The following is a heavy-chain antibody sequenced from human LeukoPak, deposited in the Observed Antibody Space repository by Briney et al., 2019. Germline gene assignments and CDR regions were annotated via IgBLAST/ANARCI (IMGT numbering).Heavy chain of an antibody. V-gene: IGHV3-74*01. CDR1: GFTFSSYW. D-gene: IGHD1-26*01. J-gene: IGHJ5*02. Sequence: GGSLRLSCAASGFTFSSYWMRWVRQAPGKGLVWVSRINSDGSSTSYADSVKGRFTISRDNAKNTLYLQMNSLRAEDTAVYYCARDLSYSYRGLSGRFDPWGQGTLVTVSS. CDR2: INSDGSST. CDR3: ARDLSYSYRGLSGRFDP.